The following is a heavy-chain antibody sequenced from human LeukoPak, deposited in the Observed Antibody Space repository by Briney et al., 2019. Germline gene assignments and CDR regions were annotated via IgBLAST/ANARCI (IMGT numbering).Heavy chain of an antibody. J-gene: IGHJ6*04. CDR2: INPSGGST. D-gene: IGHD3-10*01. CDR3: ARDKVGQGYYGSGSYYNGYYYYGMDV. Sequence: ASVKVSCKASGYTFTSYYMHWVRQAPGQGLEWMGIINPSGGSTSYAQKFQGRVTMTRDTSTSTVYMELSSLRSEDTAVYYCARDKVGQGYYGSGSYYNGYYYYGMDVRGKGTTVTVSS. V-gene: IGHV1-46*01. CDR1: GYTFTSYY.